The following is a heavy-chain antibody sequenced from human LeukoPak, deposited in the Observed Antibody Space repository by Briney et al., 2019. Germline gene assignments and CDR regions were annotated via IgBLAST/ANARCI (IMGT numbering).Heavy chain of an antibody. J-gene: IGHJ4*02. CDR3: ARDNVWGSYRYTDYFDY. CDR1: GFTFSSYA. CDR2: ISGSGGST. V-gene: IGHV3-23*01. D-gene: IGHD3-16*02. Sequence: GGSLRLSCAASGFTFSSYAMSWVRQAPGKGLEWVSAISGSGGSTYYADSVKGRFTISRDNSKNTLYRQMNSLRAEDTAVYYCARDNVWGSYRYTDYFDYWGQGTLVTVSS.